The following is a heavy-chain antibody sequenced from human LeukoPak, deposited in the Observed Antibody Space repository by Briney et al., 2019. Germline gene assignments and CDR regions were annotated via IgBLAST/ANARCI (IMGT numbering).Heavy chain of an antibody. D-gene: IGHD1-26*01. J-gene: IGHJ4*02. Sequence: GGSLRPSCVVSGFTFSSYWMSWVRQAPGKGLEWGPKIKQDGSEKYYVDSVKGRFTMSRDNAKNSLYLQMNSLRAEDTAVYYCARVQWELRGVGSYFEYWGQGALVTVSS. CDR1: GFTFSSYW. CDR2: IKQDGSEK. V-gene: IGHV3-7*01. CDR3: ARVQWELRGVGSYFEY.